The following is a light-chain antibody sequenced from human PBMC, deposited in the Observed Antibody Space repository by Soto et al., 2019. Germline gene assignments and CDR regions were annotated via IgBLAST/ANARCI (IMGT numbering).Light chain of an antibody. V-gene: IGKV1-12*01. CDR3: QRANSFPLT. Sequence: DIQMTQSPSSVSASVGDRVTITCRASQGISSWLVWYQQKPGRAPTLLIYTASTLQSGVPSRFSGSGSGTDFTLTISSLQPEDPATYYCQRANSFPLTFGGGTKVEI. J-gene: IGKJ4*01. CDR1: QGISSW. CDR2: TAS.